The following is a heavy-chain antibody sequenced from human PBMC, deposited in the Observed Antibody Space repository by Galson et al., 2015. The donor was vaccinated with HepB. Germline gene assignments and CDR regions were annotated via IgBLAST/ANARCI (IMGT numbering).Heavy chain of an antibody. Sequence: LSLTCAVYGGSFSGYYWSWIRQPPGKGLEWIGEINHSGSTNYNPSLKSRVTISVDTSKNQFSLKLSSVTAADTAVYYCARGGIAAADNWFDPWGQGTLVTVSS. D-gene: IGHD6-13*01. CDR3: ARGGIAAADNWFDP. CDR1: GGSFSGYY. J-gene: IGHJ5*02. V-gene: IGHV4-34*01. CDR2: INHSGST.